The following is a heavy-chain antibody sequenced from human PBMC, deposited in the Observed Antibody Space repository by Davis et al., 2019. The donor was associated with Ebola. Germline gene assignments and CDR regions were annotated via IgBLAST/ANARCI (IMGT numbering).Heavy chain of an antibody. CDR2: IKSKTDGGTT. V-gene: IGHV3-15*01. D-gene: IGHD3-3*01. J-gene: IGHJ6*02. CDR3: TTGYDFWSGLLRYYGMDV. Sequence: GESPKTPRAASGFTFSNARISRVRQAPGQGLEWVRRIKSKTDGGTTDYAAPVKGRFTISRDDSKNTLYLQMNSLKTEDTAVYYCTTGYDFWSGLLRYYGMDVWGQGTTVTVSS. CDR1: GFTFSNAR.